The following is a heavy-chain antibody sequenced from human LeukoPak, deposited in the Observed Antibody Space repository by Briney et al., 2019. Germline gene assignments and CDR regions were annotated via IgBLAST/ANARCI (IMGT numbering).Heavy chain of an antibody. CDR2: IYYSGST. CDR3: ASSDMFRVYYFDY. Sequence: SETLSLTCSVSGRSISSSRYYWGWLRQPPGKGLEWIGSIYYSGSTYYNPSLKSRVTISVDTSKNQLSLKVSAVTAADTAVYYCASSDMFRVYYFDYWGQGTLVTVSS. J-gene: IGHJ4*02. D-gene: IGHD3-10*02. CDR1: GRSISSSRYY. V-gene: IGHV4-39*01.